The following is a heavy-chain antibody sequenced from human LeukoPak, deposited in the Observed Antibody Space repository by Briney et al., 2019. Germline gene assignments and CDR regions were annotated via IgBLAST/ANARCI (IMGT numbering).Heavy chain of an antibody. CDR2: IKQDGSEK. D-gene: IGHD6-13*01. CDR1: GFTFSSYL. J-gene: IGHJ4*02. CDR3: ARDRVWTVLY. V-gene: IGHV3-7*01. Sequence: GGSLRLSCAASGFTFSSYLMSWVRQAPGKGLEWVANIKQDGSEKYYVDSVKGRFTISRDNAKNSLYLQMNSLRAEDTAVYYCARDRVWTVLYWGQGTLVTVSS.